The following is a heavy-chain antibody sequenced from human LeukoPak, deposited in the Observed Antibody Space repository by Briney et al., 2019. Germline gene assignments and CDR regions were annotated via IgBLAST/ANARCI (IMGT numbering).Heavy chain of an antibody. CDR2: IYYSGST. J-gene: IGHJ3*02. Sequence: SETLSLTCTVSGGSISSYYRSWTRQPPGKGLEWIGYIYYSGSTNYNPSLKSRVTISVDTSKNQFSLKLSSVTAADTAVYYCARDLGALGAFDIWGQGTMVTVSS. CDR3: ARDLGALGAFDI. V-gene: IGHV4-59*01. CDR1: GGSISSYY. D-gene: IGHD1-26*01.